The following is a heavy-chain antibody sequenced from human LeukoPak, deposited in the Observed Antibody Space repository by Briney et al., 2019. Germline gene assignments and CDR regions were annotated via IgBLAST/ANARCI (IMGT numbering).Heavy chain of an antibody. V-gene: IGHV4-30-2*01. J-gene: IGHJ3*02. CDR1: GGSISSGGYS. CDR2: IYHSGST. CDR3: XRVSDYGGNDAFDI. D-gene: IGHD4-23*01. Sequence: SETLSLTCAVSGGSISSGGYSWSWIRQPPGKGLEWIGYIYHSGSTYYNPSLKSRVTISVDRSKNQFSLKLSSVTAADTAVYYXXRVSDYGGNDAFDIWGQGTMVTVSS.